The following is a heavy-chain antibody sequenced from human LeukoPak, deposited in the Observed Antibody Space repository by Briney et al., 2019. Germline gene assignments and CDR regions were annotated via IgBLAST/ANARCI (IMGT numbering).Heavy chain of an antibody. Sequence: PGGSLRLSCVVPGFTFSSYSMIWVRQAPGKGLQWVANMKKDGSETKYVESVKGRFTISRDNAKNSLYLQMNSLRAGDTAVYYCGRHRSGSGTYFIDYWGQGTLVSVSS. CDR3: GRHRSGSGTYFIDY. V-gene: IGHV3-7*01. CDR2: MKKDGSET. CDR1: GFTFSSYS. D-gene: IGHD3-10*01. J-gene: IGHJ4*02.